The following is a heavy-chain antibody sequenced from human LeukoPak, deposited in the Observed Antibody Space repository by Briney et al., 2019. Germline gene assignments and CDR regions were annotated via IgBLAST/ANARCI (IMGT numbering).Heavy chain of an antibody. CDR2: ILNDGSQE. Sequence: GRSLRLSCAASGFTFSSYGVHWVRQAPGKGLEWVAVILNDGSQEKYADSVKGRFTISRDNSKNTLFLQMNSLRAEDTAVYYCARNDALGDNALDIWGQGTMVTVSS. CDR1: GFTFSSYG. V-gene: IGHV3-33*01. J-gene: IGHJ3*02. CDR3: ARNDALGDNALDI. D-gene: IGHD3-16*01.